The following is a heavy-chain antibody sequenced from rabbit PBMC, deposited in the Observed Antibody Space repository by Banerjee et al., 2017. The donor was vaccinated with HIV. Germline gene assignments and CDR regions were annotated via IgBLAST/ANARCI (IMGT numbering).Heavy chain of an antibody. D-gene: IGHD2-1*01. Sequence: QLKETGGGLVQPGGSLTLSCKASGFDFSSYYMSWVRQAPGKGLEWIGIIYAGKGSTDYASWVNGRFTISSDNAQNTVDLQMNSLTAADTATYFCARGGSYDDYGDLPYFNLWGPGTLVTVS. V-gene: IGHV1S7*01. J-gene: IGHJ4*01. CDR1: GFDFSSYY. CDR3: ARGGSYDDYGDLPYFNL. CDR2: IYAGKGST.